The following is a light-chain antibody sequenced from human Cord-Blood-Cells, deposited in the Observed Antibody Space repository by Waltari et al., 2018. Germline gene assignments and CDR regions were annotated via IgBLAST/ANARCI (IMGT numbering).Light chain of an antibody. CDR2: DVS. V-gene: IGLV2-14*01. Sequence: QSALTQPASVSGSPGQSITISCTGTSRDVGGYNYVSWYQQHPGKAPKLMIYDVSNRPSWVSNRFSGSKSGNTASLTISGLQAEDEADYYCSSYTSSSTYVFGTGTKVTVL. CDR1: SRDVGGYNY. J-gene: IGLJ1*01. CDR3: SSYTSSSTYV.